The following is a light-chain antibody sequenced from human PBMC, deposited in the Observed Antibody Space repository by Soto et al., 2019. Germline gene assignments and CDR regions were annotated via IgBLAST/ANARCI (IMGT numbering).Light chain of an antibody. CDR1: QSISNR. V-gene: IGKV1-5*01. Sequence: DIQMTQSPSTLSASVGDRVTITCRASQSISNRLAWYQQKPGKAPKVLIYDASSLESGVPSRFSCSGSGTEFIRTISSLQPDDFASYCCQHYGGMWTFGQGTKVEVK. CDR3: QHYGGMWT. CDR2: DAS. J-gene: IGKJ1*01.